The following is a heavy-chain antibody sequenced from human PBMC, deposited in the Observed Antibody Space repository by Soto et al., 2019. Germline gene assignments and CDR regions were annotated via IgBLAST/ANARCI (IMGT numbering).Heavy chain of an antibody. D-gene: IGHD3-3*01. CDR1: GFTFSTYG. V-gene: IGHV3-33*01. J-gene: IGHJ6*02. Sequence: GGSLRLSCAPSGFTFSTYGMHWVRQAPGKGLEWVAVIWYDGSNQYYADSVKGRFTISRDNSKNVLYLQMNSLRAEDTAVYYCARGGVYGGDHYYTAMDVWGQGTTVTVSS. CDR2: IWYDGSNQ. CDR3: ARGGVYGGDHYYTAMDV.